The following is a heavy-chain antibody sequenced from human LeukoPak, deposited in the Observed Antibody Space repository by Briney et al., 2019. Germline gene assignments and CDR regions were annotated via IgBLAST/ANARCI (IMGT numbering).Heavy chain of an antibody. V-gene: IGHV3-30*02. Sequence: GGSLRLSCAASGFTFSTYGMHWVRQAPGKGLEWVSFIRYDGNNKYYGDSVKGRFTISRDNSKNTLYLQMNSLRAEDTAVYYCARCGGGNPRWFDPWGQGTLVTVSS. J-gene: IGHJ5*02. CDR3: ARCGGGNPRWFDP. CDR2: IRYDGNNK. D-gene: IGHD4-23*01. CDR1: GFTFSTYG.